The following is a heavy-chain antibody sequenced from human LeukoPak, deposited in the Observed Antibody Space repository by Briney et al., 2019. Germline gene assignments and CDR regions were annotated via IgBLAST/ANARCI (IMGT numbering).Heavy chain of an antibody. CDR1: GFTFSSYE. CDR3: ARSLPYDFWSGYYSGGNDY. V-gene: IGHV3-48*03. CDR2: ISSSGSTI. D-gene: IGHD3-3*01. J-gene: IGHJ4*02. Sequence: PGGSLRLSCAASGFTFSSYEMNWVRQAPGKGLEWVSYISSSGSTIYYADSVKGRFTISRDNAKNSLYLQMNSLRAEDTAVYYCARSLPYDFWSGYYSGGNDYWGQGTLVTVSS.